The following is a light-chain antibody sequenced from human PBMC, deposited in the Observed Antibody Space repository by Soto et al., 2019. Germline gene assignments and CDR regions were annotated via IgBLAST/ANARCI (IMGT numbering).Light chain of an antibody. CDR1: QTVHNY. J-gene: IGKJ4*01. CDR3: KQRYNWPPLT. CDR2: DAS. Sequence: EVVLTQSPATLSLSPGERATLSCRASQTVHNYLAWYQQKPGQPPRLLIYDASIRATDIPARFSGSGSGTEFTLTISSLEPEDFAVYYCKQRYNWPPLTFGGGTKVEI. V-gene: IGKV3-11*01.